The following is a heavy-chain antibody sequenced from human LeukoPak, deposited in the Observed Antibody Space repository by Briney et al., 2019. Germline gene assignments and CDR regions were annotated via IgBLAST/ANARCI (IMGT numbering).Heavy chain of an antibody. CDR2: IYYSGST. CDR1: GGSISSYY. J-gene: IGHJ6*04. D-gene: IGHD2-2*02. V-gene: IGHV4-59*12. Sequence: SETLSLTCTVSGGSISSYYWSWIRQPPGKGLEWIGYIYYSGSTNYNPSLKSRVTMSVDTSKNQFSLKLSSVTAADTAVYYCASMRECSSTSCYSSVDVWGKGTTVTVSS. CDR3: ASMRECSSTSCYSSVDV.